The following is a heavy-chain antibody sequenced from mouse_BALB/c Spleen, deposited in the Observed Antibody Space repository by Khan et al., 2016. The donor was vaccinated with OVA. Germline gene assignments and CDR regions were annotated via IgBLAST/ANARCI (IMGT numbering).Heavy chain of an antibody. CDR3: SRRGLRWDFDY. J-gene: IGHJ2*01. V-gene: IGHV1-7*01. D-gene: IGHD1-1*01. Sequence: QVQLEQSGAELAKPGASVKMSCKASGYTFINYWILWVKQRPGQGLEWIGYINPSTGYTEYNQNFKDKATLTADKSSSTAYMQLRSLTSEDSAVYYCSRRGLRWDFDYWGQGTTLTGSS. CDR2: INPSTGYT. CDR1: GYTFINYW.